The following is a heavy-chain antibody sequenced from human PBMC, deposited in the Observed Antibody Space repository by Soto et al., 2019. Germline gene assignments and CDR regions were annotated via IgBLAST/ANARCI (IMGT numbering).Heavy chain of an antibody. CDR2: IWYDGTSK. CDR3: ARTPLTSDAFDI. V-gene: IGHV3-33*01. CDR1: GFTFSTYG. Sequence: QVQQVESGGGVVQPGSSLKLSCAASGFTFSTYGMHWVRQAPGKGLEWVAVIWYDGTSKFYADFVKGRFTISRDNSNNTLYLQLNSLRPDDTAVYYCARTPLTSDAFDIWGQGTRVTVSS. D-gene: IGHD3-16*01. J-gene: IGHJ3*02.